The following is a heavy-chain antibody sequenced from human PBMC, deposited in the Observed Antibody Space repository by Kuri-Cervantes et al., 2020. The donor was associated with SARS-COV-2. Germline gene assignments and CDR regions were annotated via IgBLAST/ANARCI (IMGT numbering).Heavy chain of an antibody. CDR3: ARSGIAARYDAFDI. CDR2: ISGSGSYI. CDR1: GFTFSGYT. J-gene: IGHJ3*02. V-gene: IGHV3-21*01. D-gene: IGHD6-6*01. Sequence: GESLKISCVGTGFTFSGYTMNWVRQAPGKAPQWVSSISGSGSYIYYADSVKGRFTISRDNSKNTLYLQMNSLRAEDTAVYYCARSGIAARYDAFDIWGQGTMVTVSS.